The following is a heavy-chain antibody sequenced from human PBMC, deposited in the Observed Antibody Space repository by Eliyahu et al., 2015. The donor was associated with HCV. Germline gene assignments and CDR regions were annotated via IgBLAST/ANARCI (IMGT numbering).Heavy chain of an antibody. V-gene: IGHV3-23*01. CDR3: AKGGSRYSSSWDDY. CDR2: ISGSGGST. Sequence: EVQLLESGGGLVQPGGSLXLSCAXSGFPFSSFVMGWVRQAPGKGXEWVSAISGSGGSTYYADSVKGRFTISRDNSKNTLYLQMNSLRAEDTAVYYCAKGGSRYSSSWDDYWGQGTLVTVSS. D-gene: IGHD6-13*01. CDR1: GFPFSSFV. J-gene: IGHJ4*02.